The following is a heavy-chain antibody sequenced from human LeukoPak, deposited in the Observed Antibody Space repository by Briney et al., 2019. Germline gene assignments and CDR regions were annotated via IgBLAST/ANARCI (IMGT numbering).Heavy chain of an antibody. V-gene: IGHV1-18*01. Sequence: ASVKVSCKASGYSFTRRGINWVRQAPGQGLEWMGYINTYNGNTNYEQKFQGRVTMTTDTSTSTIYMELRSLRSDDTAVYYCARAVTGVDYWGQGILVTVSS. CDR3: ARAVTGVDY. CDR2: INTYNGNT. CDR1: GYSFTRRG. J-gene: IGHJ4*02. D-gene: IGHD6-19*01.